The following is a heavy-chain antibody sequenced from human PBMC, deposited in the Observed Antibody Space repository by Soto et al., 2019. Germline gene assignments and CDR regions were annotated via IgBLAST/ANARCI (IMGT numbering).Heavy chain of an antibody. V-gene: IGHV4-31*03. CDR1: GGSISSGGYY. D-gene: IGHD6-13*01. Sequence: SETLSLTCTVSGGSISSGGYYWSWIRQHPGKGLEWIGYIYYSGSTYYNPSLKSRVTISVDTSKNQFSLKLSSVTAADTAVYYSAMECTAAGYFDYWGQGTLVTVSS. CDR3: AMECTAAGYFDY. CDR2: IYYSGST. J-gene: IGHJ4*02.